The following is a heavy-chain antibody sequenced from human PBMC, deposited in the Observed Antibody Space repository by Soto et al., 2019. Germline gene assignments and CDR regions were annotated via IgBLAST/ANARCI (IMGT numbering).Heavy chain of an antibody. Sequence: GGSLRLSCAASGFLFRSYLMSWVRQAPGKGLEWVSAISGSGSGTYYADSVKGRFTISRDNSKNTVYLQMNSLRAGDTAVYYCAKEPSSCGWDSFDSWGQGTLVTVSS. D-gene: IGHD6-19*01. CDR2: ISGSGSGT. J-gene: IGHJ4*02. V-gene: IGHV3-23*01. CDR1: GFLFRSYL. CDR3: AKEPSSCGWDSFDS.